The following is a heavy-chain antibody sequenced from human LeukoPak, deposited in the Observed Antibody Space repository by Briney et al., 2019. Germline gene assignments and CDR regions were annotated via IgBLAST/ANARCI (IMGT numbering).Heavy chain of an antibody. J-gene: IGHJ5*02. CDR3: AQSGYYGNWFDP. CDR2: INSDGSST. Sequence: PGGSLRLSCAASGFTVSSLWVHWVRQPPGKGLVWVSRINSDGSSTTYADSVKGRFTISRDNAKNTLYLQMNSLRAEDTAVYYCAQSGYYGNWFDPWGQGTLVTVSS. D-gene: IGHD3-3*01. CDR1: GFTVSSLW. V-gene: IGHV3-74*01.